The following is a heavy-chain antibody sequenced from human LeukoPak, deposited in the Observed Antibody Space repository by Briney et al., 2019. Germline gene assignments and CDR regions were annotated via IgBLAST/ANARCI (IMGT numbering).Heavy chain of an antibody. V-gene: IGHV3-7*01. D-gene: IGHD6-13*01. Sequence: TGGSLRLSCAASGFTFSSYWMSWVRQAPGEGLEWVANIKQDGSEKYYVDSVKGRFTISRDNAKNSLYLQMNSLRAEDTAVYYCARSIAAASSSYYFDYWGQGTMVTVSS. CDR3: ARSIAAASSSYYFDY. J-gene: IGHJ4*02. CDR1: GFTFSSYW. CDR2: IKQDGSEK.